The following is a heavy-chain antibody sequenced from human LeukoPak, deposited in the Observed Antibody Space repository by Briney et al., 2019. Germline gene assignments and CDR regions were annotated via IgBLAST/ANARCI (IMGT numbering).Heavy chain of an antibody. CDR3: TCHSKEWLFGY. D-gene: IGHD3-3*01. CDR2: IKQDESEK. J-gene: IGHJ4*02. V-gene: IGHV3-7*03. CDR1: GFTFSSYW. Sequence: GGSLRLSCVASGFTFSSYWMGWVRQAPGKGLEWVANIKQDESEKYYVDSVKGRFTISRDNAKNSLYLQMNSLRTEDTAVYYCTCHSKEWLFGYWGQGTLVTVSS.